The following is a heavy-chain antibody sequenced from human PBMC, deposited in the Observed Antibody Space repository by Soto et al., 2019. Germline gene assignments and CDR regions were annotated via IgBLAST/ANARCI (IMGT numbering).Heavy chain of an antibody. V-gene: IGHV1-2*02. CDR2: INPKTGGT. CDR1: GYMFTGYY. Sequence: ASVKVSCKASGYMFTGYYIHWVRQAPGQRLEWMGWINPKTGGTKYAEKFQGRASMTGDTSITTAYLELSSMTSDDPAVYYCATDRVAFDMWGQGTKVTVSS. J-gene: IGHJ3*02. D-gene: IGHD3-22*01. CDR3: ATDRVAFDM.